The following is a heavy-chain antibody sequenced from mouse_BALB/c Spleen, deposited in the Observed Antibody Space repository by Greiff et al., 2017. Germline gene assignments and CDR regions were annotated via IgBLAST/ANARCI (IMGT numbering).Heavy chain of an antibody. D-gene: IGHD2-2*01. Sequence: VHVKQSGPELVKPGASVKISCKASGYTFTDYNMHWVKQSHGKSLEWIGYIYPYNGGTGYNQKFKSKATLTVDNSSSTAYMELRSLTSEDSAVYYCAREIYYGYDGDYAMDYWGQGTSVTVSS. J-gene: IGHJ4*01. CDR3: AREIYYGYDGDYAMDY. CDR2: IYPYNGGT. CDR1: GYTFTDYN. V-gene: IGHV1S29*02.